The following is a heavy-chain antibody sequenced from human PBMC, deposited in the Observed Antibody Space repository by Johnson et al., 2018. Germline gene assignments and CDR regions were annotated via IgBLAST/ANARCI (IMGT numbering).Heavy chain of an antibody. V-gene: IGHV3-33*01. CDR3: AGVDYGGNGI. Sequence: QVQLVQSGGGVVQXGRSXRLXCATSGFNFSTYGMHWVRQAPGKGLEWVAVIWYDGSNKYYGDSVKGRFTISRDNSKNTLYLQMNSLRPEDTAVYYCAGVDYGGNGIWGQGTMVTVSS. D-gene: IGHD4-23*01. CDR2: IWYDGSNK. J-gene: IGHJ3*02. CDR1: GFNFSTYG.